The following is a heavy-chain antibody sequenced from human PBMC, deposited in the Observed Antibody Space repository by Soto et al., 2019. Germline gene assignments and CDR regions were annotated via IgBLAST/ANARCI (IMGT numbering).Heavy chain of an antibody. D-gene: IGHD6-19*01. CDR2: IYWDDDK. V-gene: IGHV2-5*02. Sequence: KESGPTLVKPTQTLTLTCTFSGFSLSSTRMAVGWIRQPPGKALEWLALIYWDDDKRYSPFLKSRLTITKDTSKNQVVLTMSNMDPVDTARYYGAHIVVAGLGYYFDYWGQGTLVTVSS. CDR1: GFSLSSTRMA. J-gene: IGHJ4*02. CDR3: AHIVVAGLGYYFDY.